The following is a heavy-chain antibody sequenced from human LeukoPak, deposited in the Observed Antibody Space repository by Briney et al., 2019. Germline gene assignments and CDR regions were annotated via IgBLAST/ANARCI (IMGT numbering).Heavy chain of an antibody. CDR1: GGTFSSYA. D-gene: IGHD1-26*01. CDR2: IIPILGTA. CDR3: ASSRSGSPGWFDP. J-gene: IGHJ5*02. Sequence: SVKVSCKASGGTFSSYAISWVRQAPGQGLEWMGRIIPILGTANYAQKFQGRVTITTDESTSTAYMELSSLRSEDTAVYYCASSRSGSPGWFDPWGQGTLVTVSS. V-gene: IGHV1-69*11.